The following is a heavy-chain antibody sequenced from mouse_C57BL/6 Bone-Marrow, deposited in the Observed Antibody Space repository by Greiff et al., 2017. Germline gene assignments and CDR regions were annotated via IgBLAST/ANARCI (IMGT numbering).Heavy chain of an antibody. CDR1: GYTFTSYW. CDR2: IDPSDSYT. CDR3: AILRRFAY. D-gene: IGHD2-4*01. Sequence: VQLQQPGAELVMPGASVKLSCKASGYTFTSYWMHWVKQRPGQGLEWIGEIDPSDSYTNYNQKFKGKSTLTVDKSSSTAYMQLSSLTSEDSAVXYCAILRRFAYWGQGTLVTVSA. V-gene: IGHV1-69*01. J-gene: IGHJ3*01.